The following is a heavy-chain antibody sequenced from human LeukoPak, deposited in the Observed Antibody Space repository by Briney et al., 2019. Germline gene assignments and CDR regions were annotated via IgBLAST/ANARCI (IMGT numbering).Heavy chain of an antibody. CDR2: ISYDGSNK. CDR3: AKDSAVAGLQDAFDI. J-gene: IGHJ3*02. CDR1: GFTFSSYA. D-gene: IGHD6-19*01. Sequence: GGSLRLSCAASGFTFSSYAMHWVRQAPGKGLEWVAVISYDGSNKYYADSVKGRFTISRDNSKNTLYLQMNSLRAEDTAVYYCAKDSAVAGLQDAFDIWGQGTMVTVSS. V-gene: IGHV3-30-3*01.